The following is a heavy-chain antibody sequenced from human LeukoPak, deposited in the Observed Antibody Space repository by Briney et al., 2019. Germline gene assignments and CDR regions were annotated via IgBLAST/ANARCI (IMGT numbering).Heavy chain of an antibody. Sequence: SETLSLTCAVYGGSFSGYYWTWIRQLPGKGLEWIGEINHSGSTNYNPSLKSRVTISIDTSKNQFSLKLSSVTAADTAVYYCARSVAGMGYFDYWGQGTLVTVSS. D-gene: IGHD6-19*01. CDR2: INHSGST. J-gene: IGHJ4*02. CDR1: GGSFSGYY. V-gene: IGHV4-34*01. CDR3: ARSVAGMGYFDY.